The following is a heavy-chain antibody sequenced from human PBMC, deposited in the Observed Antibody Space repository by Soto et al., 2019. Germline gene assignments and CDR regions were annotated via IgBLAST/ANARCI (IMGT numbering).Heavy chain of an antibody. D-gene: IGHD2-15*01. CDR2: ISGSGGST. CDR1: GFTFSSYA. CDR3: AKRWDIVVVVAAPFDY. V-gene: IGHV3-23*01. J-gene: IGHJ4*02. Sequence: GGSLRLSCAASGFTFSSYAMSWVRQAPGKGLEWVSAISGSGGSTYYADSVKGRFTISRDNSKNTLYLQMNSLRAEDTAVYYCAKRWDIVVVVAAPFDYWGQGTLVTVSS.